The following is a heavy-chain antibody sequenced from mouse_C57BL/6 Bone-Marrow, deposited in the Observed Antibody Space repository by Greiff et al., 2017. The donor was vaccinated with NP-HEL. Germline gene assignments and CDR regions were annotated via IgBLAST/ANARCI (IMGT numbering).Heavy chain of an antibody. D-gene: IGHD6-1*01. V-gene: IGHV1-61*01. CDR3: ARQLYAMDY. J-gene: IGHJ4*01. CDR2: IYPSDSET. CDR1: GYTFTSYW. Sequence: QVQLQQPGAELVRPGSSVKLSCKASGYTFTSYWMEWVKQRPGQGLEWIGNIYPSDSETHYNQKFKDKATLTVDKSSSTAYMQLSSLTSEDSAVYYCARQLYAMDYWGQGTSVTVSS.